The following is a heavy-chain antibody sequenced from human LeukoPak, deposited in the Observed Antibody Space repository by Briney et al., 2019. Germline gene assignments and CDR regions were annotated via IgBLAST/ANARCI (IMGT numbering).Heavy chain of an antibody. CDR1: GYDFTTYW. Sequence: PGESLRISCKGSGYDFTTYWVAWVRHMPGKGLEWMAVVHPVDSATRYSPTFQGHVTLSADKSINTAYLQWSSLRASDTAIYYCARLSITTSLRLYYFDYWGQGTLVTVPS. CDR3: ARLSITTSLRLYYFDY. J-gene: IGHJ4*02. CDR2: VHPVDSAT. V-gene: IGHV5-51*01. D-gene: IGHD2/OR15-2a*01.